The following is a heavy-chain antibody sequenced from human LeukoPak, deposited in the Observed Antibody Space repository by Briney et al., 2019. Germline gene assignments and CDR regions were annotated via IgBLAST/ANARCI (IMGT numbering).Heavy chain of an antibody. D-gene: IGHD5-24*01. CDR1: GFTVSSNY. Sequence: GGSLRLSCAASGFTVSSNYMSWVRQAPGKGLEWVSVIYSGGSTYYADSVKGRFTISRDNSKNTLYLQVNSLRAEDTAVYYCARVSGLEMATLRYWGQGTLVTVSS. J-gene: IGHJ4*02. CDR3: ARVSGLEMATLRY. V-gene: IGHV3-53*01. CDR2: IYSGGST.